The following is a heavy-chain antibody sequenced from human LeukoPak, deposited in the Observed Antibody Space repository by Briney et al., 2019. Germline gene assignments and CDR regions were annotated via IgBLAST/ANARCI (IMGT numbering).Heavy chain of an antibody. CDR3: ARGLRWSFDY. D-gene: IGHD3-3*01. CDR2: ISSSSSTI. Sequence: GGSLRLSCAASGFTFSSYSMNWVRQAPGKGLEWVSYISSSSSTIYYADSVKGRFTISRDISKNTLSLQMNSLRAEDTAVYYCARGLRWSFDYWGQGTLVTVSS. J-gene: IGHJ4*02. CDR1: GFTFSSYS. V-gene: IGHV3-48*01.